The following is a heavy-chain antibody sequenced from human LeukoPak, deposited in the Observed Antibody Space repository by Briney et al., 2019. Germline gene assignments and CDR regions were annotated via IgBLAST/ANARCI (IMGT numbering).Heavy chain of an antibody. J-gene: IGHJ3*02. D-gene: IGHD3-3*01. CDR1: GGSISSGGYY. CDR2: IYYSGST. CDR3: ARRITIFGVVISPDAFDI. V-gene: IGHV4-31*03. Sequence: SETLSLTCTVSGGSISSGGYYWSWNRQHPGKGLEWIGYIYYSGSTYYNPSLKSRVTISVDTSKNQFSLKLSSVTAADTAVYYCARRITIFGVVISPDAFDIWGQGTMVTVSS.